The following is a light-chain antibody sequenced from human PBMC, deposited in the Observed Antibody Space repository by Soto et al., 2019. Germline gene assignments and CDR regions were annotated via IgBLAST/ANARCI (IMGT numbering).Light chain of an antibody. CDR3: SSYTSSSTLGV. V-gene: IGLV2-14*01. CDR2: DVS. Sequence: QSALTQPDSVSGSPGQSITISCTGTSSDVGGYNYVSWYQPHPGEAPQLMIYDVSNRPSGVSNRFSGSKSGNTASLTLSGLQAEDEADYYCSSYTSSSTLGVFGTGTKLTVL. CDR1: SSDVGGYNY. J-gene: IGLJ1*01.